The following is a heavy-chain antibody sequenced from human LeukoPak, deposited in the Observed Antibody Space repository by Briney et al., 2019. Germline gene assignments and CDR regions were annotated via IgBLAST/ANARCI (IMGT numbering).Heavy chain of an antibody. CDR1: GYTFTGYY. CDR3: ASSRYGDYHYYYYMDV. Sequence: ASVKVSCKASGYTFTGYYMHWVRQAPGQGLEWMGRINPNSGGTNYAQKFQGRVTMTRDTSISTAYMELSRLRSDDTAVYYCASSRYGDYHYYYYMDVWGKGTTVTVSS. V-gene: IGHV1-2*06. J-gene: IGHJ6*03. CDR2: INPNSGGT. D-gene: IGHD4-17*01.